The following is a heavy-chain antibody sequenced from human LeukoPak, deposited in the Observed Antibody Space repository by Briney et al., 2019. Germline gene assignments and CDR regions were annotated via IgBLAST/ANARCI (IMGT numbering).Heavy chain of an antibody. V-gene: IGHV3-23*01. CDR2: ISGSGGST. Sequence: GGSLRLSCAAPGFTFSNYNMNWVRQAPGKGLEWVSAISGSGGSTYYADSVKGRFAISRDNSKNTLYLQMNSLRAEDTAVYYCAKLGIAARRASSAFDIWGQGTMVTVSS. D-gene: IGHD6-6*01. CDR3: AKLGIAARRASSAFDI. CDR1: GFTFSNYN. J-gene: IGHJ3*02.